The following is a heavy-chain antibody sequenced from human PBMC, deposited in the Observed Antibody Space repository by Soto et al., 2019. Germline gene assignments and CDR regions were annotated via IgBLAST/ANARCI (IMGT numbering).Heavy chain of an antibody. J-gene: IGHJ4*02. CDR1: CGSFSGYY. Sequence: SETLSLTCAVYCGSFSGYYWSWIRQHPGKGLEWIGYIYYSGSTYYNPSLESRVTLSVDTSRNQFSLKVSSVTAADTAVYYCARANYFDSSGPFDYWGPGTLVTVSS. D-gene: IGHD3-22*01. V-gene: IGHV4-31*11. CDR3: ARANYFDSSGPFDY. CDR2: IYYSGST.